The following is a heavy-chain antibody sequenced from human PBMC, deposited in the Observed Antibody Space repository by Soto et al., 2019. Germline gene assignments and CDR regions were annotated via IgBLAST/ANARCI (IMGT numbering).Heavy chain of an antibody. V-gene: IGHV3-23*01. J-gene: IGHJ6*02. CDR2: ISGSGGST. D-gene: IGHD6-19*01. Sequence: PVGSLRLSCAASGFTFSSYAMSWVRQAPGNGLEWVSAISGSGGSTYYSDSVKGRFTISRDNSKNTLYLQMNSLRAEDTAVYYCAKDLIAVAGNYYYYYGMDVWGQGTTVTVSS. CDR3: AKDLIAVAGNYYYYYGMDV. CDR1: GFTFSSYA.